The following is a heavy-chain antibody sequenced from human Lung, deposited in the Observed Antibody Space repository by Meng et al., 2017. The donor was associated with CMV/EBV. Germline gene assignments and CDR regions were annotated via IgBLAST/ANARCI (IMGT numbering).Heavy chain of an antibody. CDR2: INTNTGNP. V-gene: IGHV7-4-1*02. D-gene: IGHD5-24*01. J-gene: IGHJ4*02. CDR3: ARDSPLDGYSLLDY. CDR1: GYTFTSYA. Sequence: VARLQSGSALKNPVCSVKVSCQAFGYTFTSYAMNWVRQAPGQGLEWMGWINTNTGNPTYAQGFTGRFVFSLDTSVSTAYLQISSLKAEDTAVYYCARDSPLDGYSLLDYWGQGTLVTVSS.